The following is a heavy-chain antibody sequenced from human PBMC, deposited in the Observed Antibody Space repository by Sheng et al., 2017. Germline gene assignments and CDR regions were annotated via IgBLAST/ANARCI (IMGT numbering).Heavy chain of an antibody. Sequence: EVQLLESGGGLVQPGGSLRLSCAASGFTFSSYAMSWVRQAPGKGLEWVSAISGSGGSTYYADSVKGRFTISRDNSKNTLYLQMNSLRAEDTAVYYCAKDSYYDFWSGYYGDDYWGQGTLVTVSS. V-gene: IGHV3-23*01. D-gene: IGHD3-3*01. CDR2: ISGSGGST. CDR1: GFTFSSYA. J-gene: IGHJ4*02. CDR3: AKDSYYDFWSGYYGDDY.